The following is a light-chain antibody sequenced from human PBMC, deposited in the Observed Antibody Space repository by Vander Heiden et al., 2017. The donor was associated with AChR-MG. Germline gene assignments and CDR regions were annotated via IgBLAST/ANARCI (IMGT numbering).Light chain of an antibody. Sequence: EIVMTQSPASLSVSPGERATLICRASQSVSSKLAWYQQKPGQAPRLLIYGASTRATGIPARFSGSGSGTEFTLTISSLQSEDFAVYYCQQYNNWPWTFGQRTKVEIK. CDR2: GAS. V-gene: IGKV3-15*01. CDR3: QQYNNWPWT. CDR1: QSVSSK. J-gene: IGKJ1*01.